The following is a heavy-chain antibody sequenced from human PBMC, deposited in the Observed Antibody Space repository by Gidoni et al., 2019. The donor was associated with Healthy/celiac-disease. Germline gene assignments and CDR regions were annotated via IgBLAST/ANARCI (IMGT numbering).Heavy chain of an antibody. V-gene: IGHV5-51*01. J-gene: IGHJ5*02. CDR1: GYSFSNYW. CDR2: TYPGDSDT. Sequence: EVQLVQSGAEVKKPGESLKISCKGSGYSFSNYWIGWVRQMPGKGLEWMGITYPGDSDTRYSPSFQGQVTISADKSISTAYLQWSSLKASDTAMYYCARRGGYCSSNSCYTYNWFDPWGQGTLVTVSS. CDR3: ARRGGYCSSNSCYTYNWFDP. D-gene: IGHD2-2*02.